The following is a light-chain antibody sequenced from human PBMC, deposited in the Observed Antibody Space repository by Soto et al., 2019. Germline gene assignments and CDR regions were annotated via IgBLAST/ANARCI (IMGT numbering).Light chain of an antibody. J-gene: IGKJ2*01. CDR3: QQYDRFPYT. CDR2: QAS. CDR1: QSISNW. V-gene: IGKV1-5*03. Sequence: DSQMTQSPSTLYASVGDTVTITCRASQSISNWLAWYQQKPGLAPQRLIHQASTLESGVPSRFSGSGSGTEFTLTISSLQPDDFATFYCQQYDRFPYTFGQGTKLEIK.